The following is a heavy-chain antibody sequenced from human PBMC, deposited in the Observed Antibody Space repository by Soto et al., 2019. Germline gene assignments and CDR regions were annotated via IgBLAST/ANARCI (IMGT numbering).Heavy chain of an antibody. J-gene: IGHJ3*02. Sequence: ASVKVSCKASGYTFTIYAMHWVRRAPGQRLEWMGWINAGNGNTKYSQKFQGRVTITRDTSASTAYMELSSLRSEDTAVYYCARRDIGARASFDIWGQGTMVTVSS. V-gene: IGHV1-3*01. D-gene: IGHD5-12*01. CDR1: GYTFTIYA. CDR3: ARRDIGARASFDI. CDR2: INAGNGNT.